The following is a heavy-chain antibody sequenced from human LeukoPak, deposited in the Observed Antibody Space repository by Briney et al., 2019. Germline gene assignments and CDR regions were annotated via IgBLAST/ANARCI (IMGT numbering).Heavy chain of an antibody. J-gene: IGHJ4*02. Sequence: RASVKVSCKASGYTFTGYYLHWVRQAPGQGLEWMGWINPNTGGTNYAQKFQGRVTLTRDTSISTAYMEVSSLRSDDTAVYYCAREPYPNIALVPYWGQGTLVTVSS. D-gene: IGHD6-19*01. CDR1: GYTFTGYY. CDR2: INPNTGGT. CDR3: AREPYPNIALVPY. V-gene: IGHV1-2*02.